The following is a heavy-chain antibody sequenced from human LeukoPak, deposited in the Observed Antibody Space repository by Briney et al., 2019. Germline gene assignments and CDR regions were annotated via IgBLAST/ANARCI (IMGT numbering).Heavy chain of an antibody. V-gene: IGHV4-4*07. J-gene: IGHJ5*02. CDR3: ASGSRGYDP. CDR1: GGSISNYY. CDR2: IYSSGTT. Sequence: SETLSLTCTVSGGSISNYYWSWIRQPAGKGLEWIGRIYSSGTTIYNPSLKSRVTMSVDTSKNQFSLKQSSVTAADTAVYFCASGSRGYDPWGQGTLVTVSS. D-gene: IGHD5-12*01.